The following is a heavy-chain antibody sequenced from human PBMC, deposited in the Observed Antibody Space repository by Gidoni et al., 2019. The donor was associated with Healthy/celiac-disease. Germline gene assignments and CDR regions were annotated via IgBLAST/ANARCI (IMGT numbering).Heavy chain of an antibody. J-gene: IGHJ2*01. CDR2: IKAGNGNT. V-gene: IGHV1-3*01. CDR3: ARAPGGYCSGGSCYGWYFDL. D-gene: IGHD2-15*01. CDR1: GYTFTSYA. Sequence: QVQLVQSGAEVKKPGASVKVSCRASGYTFTSYAMHWVRQAPGQRLEWMGWIKAGNGNTKDSQKCQGRVTITRDTAASTAYMELSSLRSEDTAVYYCARAPGGYCSGGSCYGWYFDLWGRGTLVTVSS.